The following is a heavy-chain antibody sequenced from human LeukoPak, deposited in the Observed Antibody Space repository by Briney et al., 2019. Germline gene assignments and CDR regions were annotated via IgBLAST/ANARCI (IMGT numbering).Heavy chain of an antibody. J-gene: IGHJ4*02. D-gene: IGHD7-27*01. Sequence: SETLSLTCTVSGGSISSYYWSWIRQPPGKGLEGSGYIYYSGSTNYNPSLKSRVTISVDTSKNQFSLKLSSVTAADTAVYYCARAVKRLGIDYWGQGTLVTVSS. CDR2: IYYSGST. V-gene: IGHV4-59*01. CDR1: GGSISSYY. CDR3: ARAVKRLGIDY.